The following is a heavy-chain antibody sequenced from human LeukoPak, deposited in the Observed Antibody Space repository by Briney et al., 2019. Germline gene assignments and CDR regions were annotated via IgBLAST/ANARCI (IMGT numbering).Heavy chain of an antibody. V-gene: IGHV3-74*03. Sequence: GGSLRLSCAASGFTFSSNYMHWVRQAPGKELVWVSRINTVGSDSTHADFVKGRFTISRDNSKNTLYLEMNSLRAEDTAVYYCARALRSPGDSGLDYWGQGALVTVSS. J-gene: IGHJ4*02. CDR2: INTVGSDS. CDR1: GFTFSSNY. D-gene: IGHD3-10*01. CDR3: ARALRSPGDSGLDY.